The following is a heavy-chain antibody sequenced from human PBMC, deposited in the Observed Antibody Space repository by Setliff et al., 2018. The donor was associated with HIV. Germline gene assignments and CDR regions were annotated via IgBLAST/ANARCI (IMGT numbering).Heavy chain of an antibody. J-gene: IGHJ5*02. CDR1: GGSISSSSYY. D-gene: IGHD3-10*01. CDR2: ISYSGST. CDR3: ARGWGAGSYSRPSWFDP. V-gene: IGHV4-39*07. Sequence: PSETLSLTCTVSGGSISSSSYYWGWIRQPPGKGLEWIGSISYSGSTYYNPSLKSRVTISVDTSKNQFSLKLSSVTAADTDVYYCARGWGAGSYSRPSWFDPWGQGTLVTVSS.